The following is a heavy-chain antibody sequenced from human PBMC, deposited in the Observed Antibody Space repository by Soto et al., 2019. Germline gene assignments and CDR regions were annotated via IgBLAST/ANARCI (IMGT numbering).Heavy chain of an antibody. J-gene: IGHJ4*02. V-gene: IGHV4-30-4*01. CDR1: GGSISSGDYY. D-gene: IGHD3-3*01. CDR3: AREFLEWLVIDY. Sequence: SETLSLTCTVSGGSISSGDYYWSWIRQPPGKGLEWIGYIYYSGSTYYNPSLKSRVTISVDTSKNQFSLKLSSVTAADTAVYYCAREFLEWLVIDYWGQGTLVTVSS. CDR2: IYYSGST.